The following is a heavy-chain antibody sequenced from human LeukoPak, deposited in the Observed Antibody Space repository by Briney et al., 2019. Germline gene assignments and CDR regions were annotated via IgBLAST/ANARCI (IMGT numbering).Heavy chain of an antibody. Sequence: SETLSLTCAVYGGSFSGYYWSWIRQPPGKGPEWIGKTNHSGSTNYNPSLKSRVTISVDTSKNQFSLKLSSVTAADTAVYYCARGIRRIAAAGSRFDYWGQGTLVTVSS. CDR1: GGSFSGYY. CDR3: ARGIRRIAAAGSRFDY. J-gene: IGHJ4*02. V-gene: IGHV4-34*01. CDR2: TNHSGST. D-gene: IGHD6-13*01.